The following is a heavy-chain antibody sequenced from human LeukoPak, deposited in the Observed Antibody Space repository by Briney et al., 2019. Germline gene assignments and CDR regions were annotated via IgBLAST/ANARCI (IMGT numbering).Heavy chain of an antibody. D-gene: IGHD5-12*01. J-gene: IGHJ4*02. CDR1: GFTFSSYA. Sequence: GGSLRLSCAASGFTFSSYAMSWVRQAPGEGVEWVSAISGSGGSTYYADSVKGRFTISRDNSKNTLYLQMNSLRAEDTAVYYCAKDLVSRVATTYYFDYWGQGTLVTVSS. CDR2: ISGSGGST. V-gene: IGHV3-23*01. CDR3: AKDLVSRVATTYYFDY.